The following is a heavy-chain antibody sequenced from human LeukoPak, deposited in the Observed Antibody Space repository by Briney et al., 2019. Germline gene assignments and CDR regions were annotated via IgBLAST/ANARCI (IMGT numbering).Heavy chain of an antibody. D-gene: IGHD2-2*01. CDR3: ARDRFTRNFQEGYCSSTSCYAGYYYYGMDV. CDR1: GFTFNYYS. Sequence: PGGSLRLSCAASGFTFNYYSMNWVRQAPGKGLEWVSSIRSSSSYIYYADSVKGRFTISRDNAKNSLYLQMNSLRAEDTAVYYCARDRFTRNFQEGYCSSTSCYAGYYYYGMDVWGQGTTVTVSS. CDR2: IRSSSSYI. V-gene: IGHV3-21*01. J-gene: IGHJ6*02.